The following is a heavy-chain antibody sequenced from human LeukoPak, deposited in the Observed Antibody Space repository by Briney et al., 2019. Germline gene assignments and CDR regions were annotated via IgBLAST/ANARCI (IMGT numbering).Heavy chain of an antibody. D-gene: IGHD3-22*01. V-gene: IGHV3-30-3*01. J-gene: IGHJ4*02. CDR3: AGDLYYYDSSGYLDY. CDR2: ISYAGSNK. Sequence: GGSLRLSCAASGFTFSSYAMHWVRQAPGKGLEWVAVISYAGSNKYYADSVKGRFTISRDNSKNTLYLQMNSLRVEDTAVYYCAGDLYYYDSSGYLDYWGQGTLVTVSS. CDR1: GFTFSSYA.